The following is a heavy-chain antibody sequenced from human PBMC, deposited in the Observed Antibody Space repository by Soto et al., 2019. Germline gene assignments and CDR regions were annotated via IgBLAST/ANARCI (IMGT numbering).Heavy chain of an antibody. J-gene: IGHJ5*02. D-gene: IGHD2-2*01. CDR2: VYYSGSS. V-gene: IGHV4-31*03. CDR3: AKLSCTSSTCYFPGWFDP. CDR1: GDSISGGASF. Sequence: SETLSLTCTVSGDSISGGASFWSWIRQPPGKGLEWIANVYYSGSSYYNPSLKSRLIISVDTTKNQFSLQLKSMTAADTAVYYCAKLSCTSSTCYFPGWFDPWGQGTLVTVSS.